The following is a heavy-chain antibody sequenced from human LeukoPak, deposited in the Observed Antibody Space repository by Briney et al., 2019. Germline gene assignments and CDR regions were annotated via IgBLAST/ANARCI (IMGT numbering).Heavy chain of an antibody. D-gene: IGHD6-6*01. CDR1: XXXFNXXY. CDR3: ASGSSSVGY. J-gene: IGHJ4*02. CDR2: ISSIANDK. V-gene: IGHV3-11*01. Sequence: GSLRLSCAAXXXXFNXXYMSXXRXGPGXGTEWLSYISSIANDKYYSDYVKGRFTISRDNAKNSLYLQMNSLRVEDTAVYYCASGSSSVGYWGQGTLVTVSS.